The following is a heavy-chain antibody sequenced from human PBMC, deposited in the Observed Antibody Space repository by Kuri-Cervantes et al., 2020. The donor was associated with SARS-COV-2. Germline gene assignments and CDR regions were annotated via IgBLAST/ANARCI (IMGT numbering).Heavy chain of an antibody. CDR1: GSTFTSYG. Sequence: SVTVSCKSSGSTFTSYGISWVRQAPGQGLEWMGGIIPIFGTANYAQKFQGRVTITTDDSTSTAYMELSSLRSEDTAVYYCASFEREYQSSAALGPIDYWGQGTLVTVSS. CDR2: IIPIFGTA. V-gene: IGHV1-69*05. CDR3: ASFEREYQSSAALGPIDY. D-gene: IGHD2-2*01. J-gene: IGHJ4*02.